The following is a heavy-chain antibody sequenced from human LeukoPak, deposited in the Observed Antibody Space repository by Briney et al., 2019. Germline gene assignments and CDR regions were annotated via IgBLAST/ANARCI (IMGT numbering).Heavy chain of an antibody. Sequence: PSETLSLTCTVSGGSISSYYWSWIRQPAGKGLEWIGRIYTSGSSNYNPSLKSRATMSVDTSKNQFSLKLTSVTAAYTSVYYCVRDLGYYYDSSTYFYGMDVWGQGTTVTVSS. CDR1: GGSISSYY. D-gene: IGHD3-22*01. V-gene: IGHV4-4*07. CDR2: IYTSGSS. CDR3: VRDLGYYYDSSTYFYGMDV. J-gene: IGHJ6*02.